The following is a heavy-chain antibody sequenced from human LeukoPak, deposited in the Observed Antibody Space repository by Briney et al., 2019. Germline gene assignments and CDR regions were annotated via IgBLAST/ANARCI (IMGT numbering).Heavy chain of an antibody. CDR3: ARRRGSSWYFGY. Sequence: SETLSLTCTVSGGSDTVSDYYWDWIRQPPGKGLEWIGSIYYSGSTYYNPPLKSRVTLFVDTSKNQFSLKLSSVTAADTSVYYCARRRGSSWYFGYWGQGTLVTVSS. CDR2: IYYSGST. D-gene: IGHD6-13*01. J-gene: IGHJ4*02. CDR1: GGSDTVSDYY. V-gene: IGHV4-39*01.